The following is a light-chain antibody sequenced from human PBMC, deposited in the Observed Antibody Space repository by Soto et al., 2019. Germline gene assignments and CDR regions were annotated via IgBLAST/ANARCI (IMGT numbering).Light chain of an antibody. J-gene: IGLJ2*01. CDR3: SSYTGSSTNTVV. Sequence: QSALTQPASVSGSPGQSITISCTGTSGDIGSYNRVSWYQQHPGKAPKLMIFEVSNRPSGVSNRFSGSKSGNTASLTISGLQAEDEAEYYCSSYTGSSTNTVVFGGGTKLTVL. CDR1: SGDIGSYNR. V-gene: IGLV2-14*01. CDR2: EVS.